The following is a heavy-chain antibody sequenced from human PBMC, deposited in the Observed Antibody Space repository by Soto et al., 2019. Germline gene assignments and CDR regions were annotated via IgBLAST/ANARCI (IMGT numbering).Heavy chain of an antibody. CDR1: RFMFRDHF. J-gene: IGHJ5*02. V-gene: IGHV1-46*01. Sequence: AAMKVSWKAARFMFRDHFRHWVRQDQEQGLDGIGMVNPSGDRTDSAQKFQGTVTITRDTSTSTVYMDLSSLRYEDTAVYYCVRDNSQNYGTTAASSWFHPWGE. D-gene: IGHD2-15*01. CDR2: VNPSGDRT. CDR3: VRDNSQNYGTTAASSWFHP.